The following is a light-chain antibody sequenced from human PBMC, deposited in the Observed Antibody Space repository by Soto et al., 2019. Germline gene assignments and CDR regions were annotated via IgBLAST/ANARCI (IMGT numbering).Light chain of an antibody. CDR1: SSNIGSNY. Sequence: QSVLTQPPSTSGTPGQRVTISCSGSSSNIGSNYVYWYQHLPGTAPKLLIYRNNERPSGVPDRFSGSKSGTSASLAISGLRSEDEADYYCAAWDDSLSGLVIGGGTKVTVL. CDR3: AAWDDSLSGLV. CDR2: RNN. J-gene: IGLJ3*02. V-gene: IGLV1-47*01.